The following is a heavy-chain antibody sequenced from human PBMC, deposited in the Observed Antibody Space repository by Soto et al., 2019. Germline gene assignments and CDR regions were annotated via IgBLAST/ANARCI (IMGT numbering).Heavy chain of an antibody. Sequence: PSEALSLTCAVSGGSISSSNWWSLVRQPPGKGLEWIGEIYHSGSTNYNPSLKSRVTISVDKSKNQFSLKLSSVTAADTAVYYCARDVAAPYRNWFDPWGQGTLVTVSS. D-gene: IGHD6-19*01. CDR1: GGSISSSNW. V-gene: IGHV4-4*02. J-gene: IGHJ5*02. CDR3: ARDVAAPYRNWFDP. CDR2: IYHSGST.